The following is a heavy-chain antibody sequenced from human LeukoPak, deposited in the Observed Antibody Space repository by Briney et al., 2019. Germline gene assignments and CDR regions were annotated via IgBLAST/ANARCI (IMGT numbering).Heavy chain of an antibody. J-gene: IGHJ4*02. CDR1: GGSFSGYY. CDR2: INHSGST. CDR3: ARVQWLVSDY. Sequence: SETLSLTCAVYGGSFSGYYWSWIRQPPGKGLEWIGEINHSGSTSYNPSLKSRVTISVDTSKNQFSLKLSSVTAADTAVYYCARVQWLVSDYWGQGTLVTVSP. D-gene: IGHD6-19*01. V-gene: IGHV4-34*01.